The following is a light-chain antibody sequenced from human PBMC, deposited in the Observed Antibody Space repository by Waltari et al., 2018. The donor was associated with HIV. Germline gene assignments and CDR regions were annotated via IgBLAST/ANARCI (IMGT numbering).Light chain of an antibody. J-gene: IGLJ3*02. Sequence: QSALAQPRSVSGSPGQSVTISCTGTSSDVGAYYFVSWYQQHPGIAPKLIIYDGSKRPPGVPDRFSGSKSGSTASLTISGLQAEDEADYHCCSYAGTFRVFGGGTKLTVL. V-gene: IGLV2-11*01. CDR3: CSYAGTFRV. CDR2: DGS. CDR1: SSDVGAYYF.